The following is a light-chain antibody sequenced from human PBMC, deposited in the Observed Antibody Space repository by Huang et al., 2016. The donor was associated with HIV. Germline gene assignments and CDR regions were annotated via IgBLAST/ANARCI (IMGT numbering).Light chain of an antibody. J-gene: IGKJ1*01. V-gene: IGKV3-15*01. CDR2: TAS. CDR3: QQYNNWPRT. CDR1: RSVSSN. Sequence: EIVMTQSPATLSVSPGERATLACRASRSVSSNFAWYQQKPGQAPRPLIDTASTRATGSPASCSGSGSGTEYTLTISSLQSEDCAVYYCQQYNNWPRTFGQGTKVDIK.